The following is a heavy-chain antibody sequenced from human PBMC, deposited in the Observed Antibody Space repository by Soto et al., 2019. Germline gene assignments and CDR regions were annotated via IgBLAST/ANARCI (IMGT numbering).Heavy chain of an antibody. Sequence: QVQLVESGGGVVQPGRSLRLSCAASGFTFRSYGMHWVRQAPGKGLEWVAVIWYDGSNAYYADSVKGRFTISKDNSKNTLYWQMNSLRAEDTAVYYCARDRMTASDYWGQGTLVTVSS. CDR3: ARDRMTASDY. V-gene: IGHV3-33*01. CDR1: GFTFRSYG. CDR2: IWYDGSNA. J-gene: IGHJ4*02. D-gene: IGHD2-21*02.